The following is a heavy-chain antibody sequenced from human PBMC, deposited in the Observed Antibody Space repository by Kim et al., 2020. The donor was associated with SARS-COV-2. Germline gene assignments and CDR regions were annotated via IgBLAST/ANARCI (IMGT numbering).Heavy chain of an antibody. CDR2: INHSGST. D-gene: IGHD3-22*01. Sequence: SETLSLTCAVYGGSFSGYYWSWIRQPPGKGLEWIGEINHSGSTNYNPSLKSRVPISVDTSKNQFSLKLSSVTAAATAVYYCARGSEGITMIVVVNPYYYYCVDVWGQGTTVTVSS. V-gene: IGHV4-34*01. J-gene: IGHJ6*02. CDR1: GGSFSGYY. CDR3: ARGSEGITMIVVVNPYYYYCVDV.